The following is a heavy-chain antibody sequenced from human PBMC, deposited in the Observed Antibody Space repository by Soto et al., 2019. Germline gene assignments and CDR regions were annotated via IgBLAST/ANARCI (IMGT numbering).Heavy chain of an antibody. CDR2: ISYDGSNE. Sequence: GGSLRLSCAVSGFTFSGYGMHWVRQAPGKGLEWVAGISYDGSNEYYANSVKGRITISRDNSKNTLYLQMNSLRAEDTAVYYCARADSSGYLYYYGMDVWGQGTTVTVSS. J-gene: IGHJ6*02. V-gene: IGHV3-30*14. CDR1: GFTFSGYG. D-gene: IGHD3-22*01. CDR3: ARADSSGYLYYYGMDV.